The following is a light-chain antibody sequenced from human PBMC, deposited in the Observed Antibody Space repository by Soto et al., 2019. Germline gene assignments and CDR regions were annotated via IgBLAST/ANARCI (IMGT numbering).Light chain of an antibody. CDR2: AAS. Sequence: IQMTQSPSSLSASVGDRVTITCRASQGIGNSLAWYQQKPGKVPRLLIYAASALQLEVPSRFSGSGSGTHFTLTISSLQPEDVATYYCQKYNGALWAFGQGTKVDI. CDR1: QGIGNS. J-gene: IGKJ1*01. V-gene: IGKV1-27*01. CDR3: QKYNGALWA.